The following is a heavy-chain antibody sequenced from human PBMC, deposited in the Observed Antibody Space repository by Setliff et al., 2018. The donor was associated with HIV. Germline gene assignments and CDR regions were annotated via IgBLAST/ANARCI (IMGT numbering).Heavy chain of an antibody. V-gene: IGHV1-2*06. J-gene: IGHJ4*02. D-gene: IGHD7-27*01. CDR3: VKDGGPWGSGD. CDR2: ISPNSGGT. Sequence: ASVKVSCKASGCTFINFYIYWVRQAPGQGLEWVGRISPNSGGTDYSQKFQGRVSMTRDTSTNTAYLDLTNLTSDDTAVYFCVKDGGPWGSGDWGQGTLVTVSS. CDR1: GCTFINFY.